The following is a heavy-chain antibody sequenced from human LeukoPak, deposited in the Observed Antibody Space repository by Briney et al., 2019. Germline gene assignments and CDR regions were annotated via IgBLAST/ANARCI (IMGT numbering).Heavy chain of an antibody. CDR1: GGSFSGYY. J-gene: IGHJ4*02. CDR3: ARSGYSYGSFDY. D-gene: IGHD5-18*01. Sequence: SETLSLTCAVYGGSFSGYYWSWIRQPPGKGLEWIGEINHSGGTNYNPSLKSRVTISVDTSKNQFSLKLSSVTAADTAVYYCARSGYSYGSFDYWGQGTLVTVSS. CDR2: INHSGGT. V-gene: IGHV4-34*01.